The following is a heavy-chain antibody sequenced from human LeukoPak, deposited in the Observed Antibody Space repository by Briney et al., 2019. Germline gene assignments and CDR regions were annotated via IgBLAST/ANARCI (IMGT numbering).Heavy chain of an antibody. CDR1: GGSISSYY. CDR2: VYYSGGS. CDR3: ARLTDKLYRGSYYGMDV. J-gene: IGHJ6*02. D-gene: IGHD1-26*01. Sequence: TSSETLSLTCTVSGGSISSYYWSWIRRPPGKGLEWIGCVYYSGGSNYNPSLKSRVTISVDTSKNQFSLKPSTVTAADTAVYYCARLTDKLYRGSYYGMDVWGQGTTVTVSS. V-gene: IGHV4-59*08.